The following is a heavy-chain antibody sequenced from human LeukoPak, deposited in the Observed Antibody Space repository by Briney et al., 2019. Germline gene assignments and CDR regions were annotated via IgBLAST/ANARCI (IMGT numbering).Heavy chain of an antibody. D-gene: IGHD3-22*01. J-gene: IGHJ5*02. CDR2: IKQDGSTK. CDR3: ARDLGQYYDTSDNWFDP. V-gene: IGHV3-7*01. Sequence: GGSLRLSCAASGFSFSRYWMIWVRQAPGKGLEWVANIKQDGSTKNYVDSVKGRFTISRDNAKNTLNLQMNSLRAEDTAVYYCARDLGQYYDTSDNWFDPWGQGTLVTVSS. CDR1: GFSFSRYW.